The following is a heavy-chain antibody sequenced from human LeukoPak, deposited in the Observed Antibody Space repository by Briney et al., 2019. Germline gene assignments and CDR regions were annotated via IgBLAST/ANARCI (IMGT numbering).Heavy chain of an antibody. CDR3: ARVDYYGREFDY. CDR2: IYYSVST. CDR1: GGSISSGGYY. J-gene: IGHJ4*02. D-gene: IGHD3-10*01. V-gene: IGHV4-31*03. Sequence: SETLSLTCTVSGGSISSGGYYWSWIRQHPGKGLEWIGYIYYSVSTYYNPSLKSRVTISVDTSKNQFSLKLSSVTAADTAVYYCARVDYYGREFDYWGQGTLVTVSS.